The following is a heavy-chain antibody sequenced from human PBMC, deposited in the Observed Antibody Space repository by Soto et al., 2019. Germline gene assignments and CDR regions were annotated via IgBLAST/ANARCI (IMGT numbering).Heavy chain of an antibody. D-gene: IGHD3-10*01. V-gene: IGHV4-59*01. CDR2: IYYSGST. Sequence: SETLSLTCTVSGGSISSYYWSWIRQPPGKGLEWIGYIYYSGSTNYNPSLKSRVTISVDTSKNQFSLKLSSVTAADTAVYYCARGPRYYSGSGSYYPTLDYWGQGTLVTAPQ. CDR1: GGSISSYY. CDR3: ARGPRYYSGSGSYYPTLDY. J-gene: IGHJ4*02.